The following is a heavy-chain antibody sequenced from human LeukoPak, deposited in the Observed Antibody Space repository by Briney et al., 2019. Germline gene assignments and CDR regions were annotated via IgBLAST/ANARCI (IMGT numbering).Heavy chain of an antibody. J-gene: IGHJ3*02. CDR1: GGSISSGSYY. Sequence: SETLSLTCTVSGGSISSGSYYWSWIRQPAGKGLEWIGRIYTSGSTNYNPSLKSRVTISVDTSKNQFSLKLSSVTAADTAVYYCARASYYYDSSGYTDAFDIWGQGTMVTVSS. D-gene: IGHD3-22*01. CDR3: ARASYYYDSSGYTDAFDI. V-gene: IGHV4-61*02. CDR2: IYTSGST.